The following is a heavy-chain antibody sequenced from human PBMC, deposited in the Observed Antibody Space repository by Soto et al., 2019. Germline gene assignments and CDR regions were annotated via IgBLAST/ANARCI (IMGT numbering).Heavy chain of an antibody. CDR2: IIPIFGTA. CDR3: ARDILPYYYDSSGYYSPFYYYGMDV. Sequence: GASVKVSCKASGGTLSSYAISWVRQAPGQGLEWMGGIIPIFGTANYAQKFQGRVTITADESTSTAYMELSSLRSEDTAVYYCARDILPYYYDSSGYYSPFYYYGMDVWGQGTTVTVSS. V-gene: IGHV1-69*13. CDR1: GGTLSSYA. D-gene: IGHD3-22*01. J-gene: IGHJ6*02.